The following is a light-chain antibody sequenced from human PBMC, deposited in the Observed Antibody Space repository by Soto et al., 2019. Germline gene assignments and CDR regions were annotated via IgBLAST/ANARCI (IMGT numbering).Light chain of an antibody. V-gene: IGKV1-13*02. Sequence: AIQLTQSPSSLSASVGDRVTITCRASQGISSALAWYQQKPGKAPKLLIYDASSLESGVPSRFSGSGAGTDFTITISSLQPEDFATYYCLQLNSYPYTFGQGTKLEIK. J-gene: IGKJ2*01. CDR1: QGISSA. CDR2: DAS. CDR3: LQLNSYPYT.